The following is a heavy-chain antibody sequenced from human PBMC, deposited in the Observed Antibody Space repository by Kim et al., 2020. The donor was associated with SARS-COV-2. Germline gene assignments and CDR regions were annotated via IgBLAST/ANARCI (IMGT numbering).Heavy chain of an antibody. D-gene: IGHD2-2*01. V-gene: IGHV3-9*01. CDR2: ISWNSGSI. J-gene: IGHJ4*02. CDR3: AKDHHQLPRGPTDY. Sequence: GGSLRLSCAASGFTFGDYAMHWVRQAPGKGLEWVSGISWNSGSIGYADSVKGRFTISRDNAKNSLYLQMNSLRAEDTALYYCAKDHHQLPRGPTDYWGQGTLVTVSS. CDR1: GFTFGDYA.